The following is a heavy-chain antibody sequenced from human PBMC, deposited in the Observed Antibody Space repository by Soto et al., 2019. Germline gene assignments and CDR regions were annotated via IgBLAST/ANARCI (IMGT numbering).Heavy chain of an antibody. V-gene: IGHV1-3*01. Sequence: GASVKVSCKASGYTFTSYAMHWVRQAPGQRLEWMGWINAGNGNTKYSQKFQGRVTITRDTSTSTAYMELSSLRSEDTAVYYCARDSSDMVRGVIITTTFDYWGRGTLVTVSS. J-gene: IGHJ4*02. D-gene: IGHD3-10*01. CDR3: ARDSSDMVRGVIITTTFDY. CDR1: GYTFTSYA. CDR2: INAGNGNT.